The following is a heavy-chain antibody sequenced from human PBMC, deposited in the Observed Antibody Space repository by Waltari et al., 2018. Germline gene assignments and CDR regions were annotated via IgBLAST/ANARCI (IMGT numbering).Heavy chain of an antibody. CDR2: MKQDGSET. V-gene: IGHV3-7*04. J-gene: IGHJ4*02. CDR1: GSTFSRFS. Sequence: EVQLVESVGSVVQPGVSLRLSCASSGSTFSRFSMSGVRQAQGKGLEWVATMKQDGSETNYVDSVKGRFTISRDDANNSLYLQMNSLRAEDTALYYCTRGSGWYHYWGQGTLVTVSS. CDR3: TRGSGWYHY. D-gene: IGHD6-19*01.